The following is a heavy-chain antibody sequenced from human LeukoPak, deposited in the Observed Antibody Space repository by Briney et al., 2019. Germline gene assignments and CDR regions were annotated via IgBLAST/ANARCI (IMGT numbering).Heavy chain of an antibody. CDR2: INHSGST. CDR1: GGSFSGYY. V-gene: IGHV4-34*01. Sequence: SETLSLTCAVYGGSFSGYYWSWIRQPPGKGLEWIGEINHSGSTNYNPSLKSRVTISVDTSKNQFSLKLSSVTAADTAVYYRARGRGTGYYYYYYMDVWGKGTTVTVSS. CDR3: ARGRGTGYYYYYYMDV. J-gene: IGHJ6*03. D-gene: IGHD1-1*01.